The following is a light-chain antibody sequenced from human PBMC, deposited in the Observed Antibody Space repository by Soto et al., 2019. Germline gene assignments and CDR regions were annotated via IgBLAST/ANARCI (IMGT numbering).Light chain of an antibody. V-gene: IGLV2-8*01. CDR1: ISDIGAYIY. CDR3: SSYAGSNNFV. Sequence: QSVLTHPPSASGSPGQSVTISCTGTISDIGAYIYVSWYQQHPGKAPKLMISEVSRRPSGVPERFSGSKSGNTASLTVSGLQADDEAHYYCSSYAGSNNFVFGTGTKVTVL. J-gene: IGLJ1*01. CDR2: EVS.